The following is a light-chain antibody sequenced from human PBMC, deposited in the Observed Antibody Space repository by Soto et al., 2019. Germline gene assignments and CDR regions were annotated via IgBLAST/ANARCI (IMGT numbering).Light chain of an antibody. CDR3: QQSFSTPWT. V-gene: IGKV1-39*01. CDR2: VAS. CDR1: QSISGY. J-gene: IGKJ1*01. Sequence: DIQMTQSPSSLSASVGDRVTITCRASQSISGYLNWYQHKPGKAPNLLIYVASSLQSGVPSRFSGSGSGTDFTLTISSLQPEDFATYYCQQSFSTPWTFGQGTKVEIK.